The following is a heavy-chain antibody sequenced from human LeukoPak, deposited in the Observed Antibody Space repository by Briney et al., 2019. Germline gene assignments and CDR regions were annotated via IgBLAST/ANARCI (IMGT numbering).Heavy chain of an antibody. V-gene: IGHV3-11*06. CDR3: ARSMTTVTTIDY. J-gene: IGHJ4*02. CDR2: ISSSSSYT. Sequence: GGSLRLSCAPSGFIFSDYHMNWIRQAPGKGLEWVSYISSSSSYTNYADSVKGRFTISRDNAKNSLYLQMNSLRAEDTAVYYCARSMTTVTTIDYWGQGTLVTVSS. CDR1: GFIFSDYH. D-gene: IGHD4-17*01.